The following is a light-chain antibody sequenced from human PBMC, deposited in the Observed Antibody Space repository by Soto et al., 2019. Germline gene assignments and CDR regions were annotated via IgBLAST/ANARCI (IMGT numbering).Light chain of an antibody. V-gene: IGKV3-20*01. CDR1: QSVSSSY. Sequence: EVVLTQSPGMLSLSPGERATLSCRASQSVSSSYLGWYQQRPGQAPRLLMYGTSRRATGIPDRFSGSGSGKDFSLTISRLEPEYFAVYYCQQYGAQPYYFGQGTKLEIK. CDR3: QQYGAQPYY. J-gene: IGKJ2*01. CDR2: GTS.